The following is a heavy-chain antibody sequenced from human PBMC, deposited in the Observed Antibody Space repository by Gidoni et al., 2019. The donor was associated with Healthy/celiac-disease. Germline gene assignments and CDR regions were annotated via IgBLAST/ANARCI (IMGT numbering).Heavy chain of an antibody. Sequence: QVQLVQSGAEVKKPGASVKVSCTASGYPFTSYDINWVRQATGQGLEWMGWMNPNSGNTGYAQKFQGRVTMTRNTSISTAYMELSSLRSEDTAVYYCARGGEWELRGTYYGMDAWGQGTTVTVSS. CDR3: ARGGEWELRGTYYGMDA. V-gene: IGHV1-8*01. D-gene: IGHD1-26*01. CDR2: MNPNSGNT. J-gene: IGHJ6*02. CDR1: GYPFTSYD.